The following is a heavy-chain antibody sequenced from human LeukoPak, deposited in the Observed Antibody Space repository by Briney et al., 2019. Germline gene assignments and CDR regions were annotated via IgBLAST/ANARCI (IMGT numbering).Heavy chain of an antibody. Sequence: PSETLSLTCTVSGGSISSGDYYWSWIRQPPGKGLEWIGEINHSGSTNYNPSLKSRVTISVDTSKNQFSLKLSSVTAADTAVYYCARVDKVPDTAMATAFDYWGQGTLVTVSS. CDR3: ARVDKVPDTAMATAFDY. D-gene: IGHD5-18*01. J-gene: IGHJ4*02. CDR1: GGSISSGDYY. CDR2: INHSGST. V-gene: IGHV4-39*07.